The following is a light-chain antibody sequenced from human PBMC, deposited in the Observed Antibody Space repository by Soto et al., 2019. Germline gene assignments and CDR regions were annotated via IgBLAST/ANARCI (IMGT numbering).Light chain of an antibody. Sequence: QSVLTQPASVSGSPGQSITISCTGASSDVGGYNYVSWYQQHPGKAPKLMIYDVSNRHSGVSNRFSGSKSGNTASLTISGLQAEDEADYYCSSYTSSSTTVFGGGTKLTVL. CDR1: SSDVGGYNY. J-gene: IGLJ2*01. CDR3: SSYTSSSTTV. CDR2: DVS. V-gene: IGLV2-14*01.